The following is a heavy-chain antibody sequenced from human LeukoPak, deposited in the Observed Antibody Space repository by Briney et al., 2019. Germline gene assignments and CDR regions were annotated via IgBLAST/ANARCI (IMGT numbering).Heavy chain of an antibody. CDR2: IWYDGTKK. D-gene: IGHD2-2*02. CDR3: AKGSSTSCYKNAFDI. V-gene: IGHV3-33*06. J-gene: IGHJ3*02. CDR1: GFTFSSYG. Sequence: PGGSLRLSCAASGFTFSSYGMHWVRQAPGRGLEWVAIIWYDGTKKYYAESVKGRFTISRDNSKNTPYLQMDSLRAEDTAVYYCAKGSSTSCYKNAFDIWGQGTMVTVSS.